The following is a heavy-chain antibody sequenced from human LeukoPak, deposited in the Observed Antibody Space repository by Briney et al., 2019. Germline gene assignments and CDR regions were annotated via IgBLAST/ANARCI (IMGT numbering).Heavy chain of an antibody. CDR1: GFTFSSYA. Sequence: GGSLRLSCAASGFTFSSYAMSWVRQAPGMGLEWVSAISGSGGSTYYADSVKGRFTISRDNSKNTLYLQMNSLRAEDTAVYYCAKDRAAGTMHYYYGMDVWGQGTTVTVSS. J-gene: IGHJ6*02. CDR2: ISGSGGST. CDR3: AKDRAAGTMHYYYGMDV. V-gene: IGHV3-23*01. D-gene: IGHD6-13*01.